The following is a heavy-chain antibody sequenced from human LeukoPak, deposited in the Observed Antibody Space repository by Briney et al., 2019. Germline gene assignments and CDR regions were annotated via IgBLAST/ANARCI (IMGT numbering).Heavy chain of an antibody. CDR3: ARDRDYYDSSGYYYFDY. J-gene: IGHJ4*02. Sequence: GGSLRLSCAASGFTFSSYAMHWVRQAPGKGLEYVSAISTNGGSTYYAKSVKGRFTIPRDNSKNMLYPQMGSLRAEDMAAYYCARDRDYYDSSGYYYFDYWGQGTLVTVSS. CDR2: ISTNGGST. V-gene: IGHV3-64*01. D-gene: IGHD3-22*01. CDR1: GFTFSSYA.